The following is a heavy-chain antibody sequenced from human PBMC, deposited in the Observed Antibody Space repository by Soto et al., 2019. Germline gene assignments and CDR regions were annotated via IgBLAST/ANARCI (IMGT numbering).Heavy chain of an antibody. Sequence: EVQLLESGGGLVQPGGSLRLSCEASEFIFSYFVMSWVRQSPGKGLEWVSAITVSGGDTYYSDSVKGRFTISRDNSKNTLDLQMNSLRAEDTALYYCAKGSASTRPYYFDYWGQGTLVPVSS. CDR2: ITVSGGDT. D-gene: IGHD2-21*01. J-gene: IGHJ4*02. CDR3: AKGSASTRPYYFDY. CDR1: EFIFSYFV. V-gene: IGHV3-23*01.